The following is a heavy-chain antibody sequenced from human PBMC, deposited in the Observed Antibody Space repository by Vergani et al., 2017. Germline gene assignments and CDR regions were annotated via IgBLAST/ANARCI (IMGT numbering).Heavy chain of an antibody. CDR1: GYSITSGNY. CDR2: IYHNGNT. V-gene: IGHV4-38-2*02. Sequence: QVQLRGSGPGLVKPSETLSLTCAVSGYSITSGNYWAWIRQPPGKGLEWIGSIYHNGNTYYNPSLKNRVTISLDTSKTQFSLKLSSVTAADTAVYYCVRDSWRSDLRGVYWFDTWGQGTLVSVSS. D-gene: IGHD3-10*01. J-gene: IGHJ5*02. CDR3: VRDSWRSDLRGVYWFDT.